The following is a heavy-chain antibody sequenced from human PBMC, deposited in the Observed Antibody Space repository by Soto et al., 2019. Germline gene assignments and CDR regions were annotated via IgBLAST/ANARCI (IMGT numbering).Heavy chain of an antibody. CDR1: GFTFSSYG. Sequence: QVQLVESGGGVVQPGRSLRLSCAASGFTFSSYGMHWVRQAPGKGLEWVAVIWYDGSNKYYADSVKGRFTISRDNSKNTLYLQMNSLSADDTAVYYCARQVFYSGSHYLPAAFDYWGQGTLVTVSS. CDR2: IWYDGSNK. V-gene: IGHV3-33*01. J-gene: IGHJ4*02. CDR3: ARQVFYSGSHYLPAAFDY. D-gene: IGHD1-26*01.